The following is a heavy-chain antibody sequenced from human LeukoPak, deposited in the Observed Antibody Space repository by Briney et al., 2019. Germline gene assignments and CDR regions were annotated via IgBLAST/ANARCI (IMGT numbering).Heavy chain of an antibody. J-gene: IGHJ6*02. CDR3: ARVLGSSSWYQRAYYYGMDV. D-gene: IGHD6-13*01. CDR2: FDPEDGET. Sequence: PGASVKVSCKVSGYTLTELSMHWVRQAPGKGLEWMGGFDPEDGETIYAQKFQGRVTMTEDTSTDTAYMELSSLRSEDTAVYYCARVLGSSSWYQRAYYYGMDVWGQGTTVTVSS. CDR1: GYTLTELS. V-gene: IGHV1-24*01.